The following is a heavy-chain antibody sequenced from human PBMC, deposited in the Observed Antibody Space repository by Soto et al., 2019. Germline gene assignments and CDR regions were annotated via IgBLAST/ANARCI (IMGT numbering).Heavy chain of an antibody. CDR1: GYTFTKYY. CDR3: ATSRGLYDYGST. CDR2: INPSGGAT. V-gene: IGHV1-46*01. D-gene: IGHD4-17*01. Sequence: ASVKVSCKASGYTFTKYYIHWVRQAPGQGLQWLGIINPSGGATTYAQKFQGRVTMARDTSTSTVFLELRSLRSEDTAIFYCATSRGLYDYGSTWGQGTLVTVSS. J-gene: IGHJ5*02.